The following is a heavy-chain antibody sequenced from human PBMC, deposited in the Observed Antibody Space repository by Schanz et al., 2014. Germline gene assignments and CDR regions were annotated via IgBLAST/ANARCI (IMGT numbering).Heavy chain of an antibody. CDR1: GYTFTSYA. V-gene: IGHV7-4-1*02. Sequence: QVQLLQSGAEVKKPGASVKVSCKASGYTFTSYAMNWVRQAPGQGLEWVGWINTNTGNPTYAQGFTGRFVFSLDTSVSTAYLQISSLKAEDTAAYYCTTETIAMAGTFSIWGQGTLVTVSS. D-gene: IGHD6-19*01. CDR2: INTNTGNP. J-gene: IGHJ4*02. CDR3: TTETIAMAGTFSI.